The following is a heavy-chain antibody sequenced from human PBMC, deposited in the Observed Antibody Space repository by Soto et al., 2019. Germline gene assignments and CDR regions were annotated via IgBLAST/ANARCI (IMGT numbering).Heavy chain of an antibody. CDR2: IYYSGST. CDR3: ARQFLDFWSGYVGTTQPGPFDY. D-gene: IGHD3-3*01. Sequence: QLQLQESGPGLVKPSETLSLTCTVSGGSISSSSYYWGWIRQPLGKGLEWIGSIYYSGSTYYNPSLKSRVTISVDTSKNQFSLKLSSVTAADTAVYYCARQFLDFWSGYVGTTQPGPFDYWGQGTLVTVSS. V-gene: IGHV4-39*01. J-gene: IGHJ4*02. CDR1: GGSISSSSYY.